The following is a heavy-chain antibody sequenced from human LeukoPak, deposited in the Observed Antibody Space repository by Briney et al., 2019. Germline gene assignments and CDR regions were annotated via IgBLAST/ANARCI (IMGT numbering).Heavy chain of an antibody. D-gene: IGHD3-22*01. CDR3: ARHRYYYDSSGYSLYYYMDV. CDR2: IYYSGST. Sequence: PSETLSLTCTVSGGSISSSSYYRGWIRQPPGKGLEWIGSIYYSGSTYYNPSLKSRVTIPVDTSKNQFSLKLSSVTAADTAVYYCARHRYYYDSSGYSLYYYMDVWGKGTTVTVSS. J-gene: IGHJ6*03. V-gene: IGHV4-39*01. CDR1: GGSISSSSYY.